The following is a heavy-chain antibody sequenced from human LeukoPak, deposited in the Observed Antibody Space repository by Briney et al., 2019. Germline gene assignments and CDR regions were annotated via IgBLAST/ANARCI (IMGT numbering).Heavy chain of an antibody. CDR1: GGSIGRYY. Sequence: SETLSLTCTVSGGSIGRYYWSWIRQPPGKGLEWIGYIYYSGSTNYNPSLKSRVTISVDTSKNQFSLKLSSVTAADTAVYYCAREGSSWPLYGMDVWGQGTTVTVSS. D-gene: IGHD6-13*01. V-gene: IGHV4-59*01. CDR2: IYYSGST. J-gene: IGHJ6*02. CDR3: AREGSSWPLYGMDV.